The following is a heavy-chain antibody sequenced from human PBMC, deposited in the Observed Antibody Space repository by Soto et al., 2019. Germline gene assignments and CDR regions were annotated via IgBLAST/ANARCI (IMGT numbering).Heavy chain of an antibody. CDR2: ISSSSSYT. CDR3: ARAWVEDYDSSGYYPGY. D-gene: IGHD3-22*01. CDR1: GFTFSDYY. V-gene: IGHV3-11*06. Sequence: GGSLRLSCAASGFTFSDYYMSWIRQAPGKGLEWVPYISSSSSYTNYADSVKGRFTISRDNAKNSLYLQMNSLRAEDTAVYYCARAWVEDYDSSGYYPGYWGQGTLVTVSS. J-gene: IGHJ4*02.